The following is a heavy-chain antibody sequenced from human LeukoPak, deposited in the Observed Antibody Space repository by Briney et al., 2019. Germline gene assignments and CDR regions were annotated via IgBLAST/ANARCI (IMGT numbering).Heavy chain of an antibody. Sequence: GGSLRLSCAASGFTFSSYSMNWVRQAPGKGLEWVSSISSSSSYIYYADSVKGRFTISRDNAKNSLYLQTNSLRAEDTAVYYCARDFFDSNGYYYYGMDVWGQGTTVTVSS. D-gene: IGHD3-9*01. CDR3: ARDFFDSNGYYYYGMDV. J-gene: IGHJ6*02. V-gene: IGHV3-21*01. CDR1: GFTFSSYS. CDR2: ISSSSSYI.